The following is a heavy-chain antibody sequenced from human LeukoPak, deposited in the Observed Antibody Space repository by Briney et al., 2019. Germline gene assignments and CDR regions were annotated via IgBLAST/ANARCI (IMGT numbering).Heavy chain of an antibody. CDR3: ARVAQVLVRGVISDYYYYMDV. CDR1: GYTFTGYY. CDR2: INPNSGGT. Sequence: GASVKVSCKASGYTFTGYYMHWVRQAPGQGLEWMGWINPNSGGTNYAQKFQGRVTMTRDTSISTAHMELSRLRSDDTAVYYCARVAQVLVRGVISDYYYYMDVWGKGTTVTISS. J-gene: IGHJ6*03. V-gene: IGHV1-2*02. D-gene: IGHD3-10*01.